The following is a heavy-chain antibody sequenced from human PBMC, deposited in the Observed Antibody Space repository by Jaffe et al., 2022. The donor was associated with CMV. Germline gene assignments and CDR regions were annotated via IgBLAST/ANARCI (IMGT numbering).Heavy chain of an antibody. CDR2: ISWNSGSI. CDR3: AKATHGVLFGYFDY. D-gene: IGHD2-21*01. J-gene: IGHJ4*02. V-gene: IGHV3-9*01. CDR1: GFTFDDYA. Sequence: EVQLVESGGGLVQPGRSLRLSCAASGFTFDDYAMHWVRQAPGKGLEWVSGISWNSGSIGYADSVKGRFTISRDNAKNSLYLQMNSLRAEDTALYYCAKATHGVLFGYFDYWGQGTLVTVSS.